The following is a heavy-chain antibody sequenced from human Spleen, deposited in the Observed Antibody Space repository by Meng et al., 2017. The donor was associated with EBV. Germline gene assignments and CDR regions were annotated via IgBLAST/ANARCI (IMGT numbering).Heavy chain of an antibody. Sequence: WVDRSSTPARTLSLPLPGYGGSFSGYSWSWIRNPPGKGLEWIGEINHSGSTNYNPSLRSRVTISVDTSKNQFSLKLSSVTAADTAVYYCARERGAWGLRILYYFDYWGQGTLVTVSS. CDR3: ARERGAWGLRILYYFDY. CDR1: GGSFSGYS. V-gene: IGHV4-34*01. J-gene: IGHJ4*02. D-gene: IGHD1-26*01. CDR2: INHSGST.